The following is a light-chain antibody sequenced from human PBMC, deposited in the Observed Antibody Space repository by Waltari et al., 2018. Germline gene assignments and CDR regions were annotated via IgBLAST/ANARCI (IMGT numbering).Light chain of an antibody. CDR2: SST. CDR3: LLHFGGDQLV. V-gene: IGLV7-43*01. Sequence: QTVVTQEPSLTVSPGGTVTLTCASSTGPVASAHYPSWFQQMPGQAPRALIVSSTNKYSWTPARFSGSLLGGKAALTLSSVQPEDEADYYCLLHFGGDQLVFGGGTRLTVL. J-gene: IGLJ3*02. CDR1: TGPVASAHY.